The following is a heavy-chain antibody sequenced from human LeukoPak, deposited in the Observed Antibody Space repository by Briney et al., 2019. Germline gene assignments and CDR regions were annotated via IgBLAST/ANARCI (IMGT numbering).Heavy chain of an antibody. D-gene: IGHD6-13*01. Sequence: SETLSLTCAVYGGSFSGYYWSWIRQPPGRGLEWIREINHSGSTNYNPSLKSRVTISVDTSKNQFSLKLSSVTAADTAVYYCARCYSSSSDRDYWGQGTLVTVSS. J-gene: IGHJ4*02. CDR1: GGSFSGYY. V-gene: IGHV4-34*01. CDR3: ARCYSSSSDRDY. CDR2: INHSGST.